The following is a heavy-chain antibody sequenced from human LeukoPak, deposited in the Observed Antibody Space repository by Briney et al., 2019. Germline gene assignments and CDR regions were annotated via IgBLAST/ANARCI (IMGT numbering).Heavy chain of an antibody. CDR1: GFTFSSYS. D-gene: IGHD5-18*01. J-gene: IGHJ4*02. CDR3: ARDQGTSMGAYNFGY. CDR2: ITSSSSYI. V-gene: IGHV3-21*01. Sequence: SGGSLRLSCAASGFTFSSYSMNWVRQAPGKGLEWVSSITSSSSYIYYADSMKGRFTISRDNAKNSLYLQMNSLRAEDTAVYYCARDQGTSMGAYNFGYWGQGTLVTVSS.